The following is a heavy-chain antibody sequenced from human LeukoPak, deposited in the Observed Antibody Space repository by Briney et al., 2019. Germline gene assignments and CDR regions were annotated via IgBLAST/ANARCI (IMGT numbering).Heavy chain of an antibody. CDR1: GFTVSSFA. Sequence: GGSLRLSRAASGFTVSSFAMSWVRQAPGKGLEWVSGFSLTGDRTYYTDSVKGRFTISRDNSKNTLFLQMNRLRADDTAIYYCAKDLATNRFTAYDYWGQGTLVTVSS. J-gene: IGHJ4*02. CDR2: FSLTGDRT. V-gene: IGHV3-23*01. CDR3: AKDLATNRFTAYDY. D-gene: IGHD1-14*01.